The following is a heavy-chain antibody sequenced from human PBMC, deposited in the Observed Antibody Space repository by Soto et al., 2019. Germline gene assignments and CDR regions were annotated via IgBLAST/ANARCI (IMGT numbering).Heavy chain of an antibody. CDR3: AIVGGNYGEYYFDY. J-gene: IGHJ4*02. V-gene: IGHV3-20*01. CDR1: GFTFDDYG. CDR2: INWNGGST. Sequence: PGGSLRLSCAASGFTFDDYGMSWVRQAPGKGLEWVSGINWNGGSTGYADSVKGRFTISRDNAKNSLYLQMNSLRAEDTALYHCAIVGGNYGEYYFDYWGQGTLVTVSS. D-gene: IGHD1-26*01.